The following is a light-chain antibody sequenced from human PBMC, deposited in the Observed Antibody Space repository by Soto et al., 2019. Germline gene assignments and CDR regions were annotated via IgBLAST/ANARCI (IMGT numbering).Light chain of an antibody. J-gene: IGLJ3*02. CDR2: DGI. CDR3: CSYAGDSTFV. CDR1: SSDVGSYNL. V-gene: IGLV2-23*03. Sequence: QSVLTQPASVSGSPGQSITISCTGTSSDVGSYNLVSWYQQHPGKAPKLMIYDGIKRPSGVSNRFSGSKSGNTASLTISGLQAEDEADYYCCSYAGDSTFVFGGGTKVTVL.